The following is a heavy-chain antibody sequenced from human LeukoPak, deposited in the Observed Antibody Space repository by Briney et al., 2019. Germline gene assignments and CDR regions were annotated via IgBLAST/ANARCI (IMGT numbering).Heavy chain of an antibody. CDR2: SRNKANSYTT. CDR1: GFIFSDHY. D-gene: IGHD6-19*01. Sequence: TGGSLRLSCAASGFIFSDHYMDWVRQAPGKGLEWVGRSRNKANSYTTDYAASVKGRFTISRDDSKNSLYLQMNSLKTEDTAVYYCARAYTSGWYSPGYWGQGTLVTVSS. J-gene: IGHJ4*02. CDR3: ARAYTSGWYSPGY. V-gene: IGHV3-72*01.